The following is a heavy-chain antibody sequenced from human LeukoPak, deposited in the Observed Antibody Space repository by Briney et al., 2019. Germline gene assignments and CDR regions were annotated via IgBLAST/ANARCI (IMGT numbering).Heavy chain of an antibody. D-gene: IGHD3-10*01. J-gene: IGHJ4*02. CDR2: ISAYNSNT. CDR1: GYTFASYG. Sequence: ASVKVSCKSSGYTFASYGINWVRQAPGQGLEWMGWISAYNSNTHYAQKLQGRVTMTTDTSTSTAYMELRSLRSDDTAVYYCARDFSYYYGSGSYFSYYFDYWGQGTLVTVSS. CDR3: ARDFSYYYGSGSYFSYYFDY. V-gene: IGHV1-18*01.